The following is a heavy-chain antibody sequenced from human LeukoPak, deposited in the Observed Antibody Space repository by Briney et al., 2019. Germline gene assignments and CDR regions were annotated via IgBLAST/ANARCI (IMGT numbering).Heavy chain of an antibody. V-gene: IGHV4-59*01. CDR3: ARGALNWFDP. Sequence: SETLSLTCTVSGGSISSYYWSWIRQPPGKGLEWIGYIHYSGSTNYNPSLKSRVTISVDASKNQLSLKLSSVAAADTAVYYCARGALNWFDPWGQGTLVTVSS. J-gene: IGHJ5*02. CDR2: IHYSGST. CDR1: GGSISSYY.